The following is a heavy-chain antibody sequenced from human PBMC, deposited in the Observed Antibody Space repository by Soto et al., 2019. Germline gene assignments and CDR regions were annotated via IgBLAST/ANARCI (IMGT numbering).Heavy chain of an antibody. D-gene: IGHD3-16*02. CDR3: ARVLRLGELSDHYYYYYGMDV. Sequence: AVKVSCKASGGTFSSYAISWVRQAPGQGLEWMGGIIPIFGTANYAQKFQGRVTITADESTSTAYMELSSLRSEDTAVYYCARVLRLGELSDHYYYYYGMDVWG. V-gene: IGHV1-69*01. CDR1: GGTFSSYA. J-gene: IGHJ6*02. CDR2: IIPIFGTA.